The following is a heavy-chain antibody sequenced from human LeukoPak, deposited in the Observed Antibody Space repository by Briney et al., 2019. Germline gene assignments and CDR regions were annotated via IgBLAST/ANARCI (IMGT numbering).Heavy chain of an antibody. V-gene: IGHV3-53*04. D-gene: IGHD3-16*01. CDR3: ATGGAYFDY. J-gene: IGHJ4*02. CDR2: IYYGGRT. Sequence: GGSLSLSCAASGFTLSNNDMSWVRQAPGKGLEWVSVIYYGGRTYYADSVKGRFTISRQSSKNTLYLQMNSLRAEDTAVYYCATGGAYFDYRGQGTLVTVSS. CDR1: GFTLSNND.